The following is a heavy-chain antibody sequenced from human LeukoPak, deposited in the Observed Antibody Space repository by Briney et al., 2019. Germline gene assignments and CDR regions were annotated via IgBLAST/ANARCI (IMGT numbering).Heavy chain of an antibody. J-gene: IGHJ4*02. CDR1: GGTFSSYA. Sequence: GASVKVSCKASGGTFSSYAISWVRQAPGQGLEWRGRIIPIFGTANYAQKFQGRVTITTDESTSTAYMELSSLRSEDTAVYYCASSEWGTWFGESEPKFDYWGQGTLVTVSS. V-gene: IGHV1-69*05. CDR2: IIPIFGTA. D-gene: IGHD3-10*01. CDR3: ASSEWGTWFGESEPKFDY.